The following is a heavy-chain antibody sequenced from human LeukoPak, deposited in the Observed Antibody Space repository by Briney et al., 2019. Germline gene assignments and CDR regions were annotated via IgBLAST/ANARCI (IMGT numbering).Heavy chain of an antibody. Sequence: PSETLSLTCNVSGGSVSSGGYYWNWIRQPPGKGLEWIGHVSYSGSTNYNPSLKSRVTISLDTPKNQFSLKLSSVTAADTAVYFCARDPKSAVGYYYYGMEVWGQGTTVTVSS. CDR2: VSYSGST. CDR3: ARDPKSAVGYYYYGMEV. CDR1: GGSVSSGGYY. J-gene: IGHJ6*02. V-gene: IGHV4-61*08. D-gene: IGHD6-19*01.